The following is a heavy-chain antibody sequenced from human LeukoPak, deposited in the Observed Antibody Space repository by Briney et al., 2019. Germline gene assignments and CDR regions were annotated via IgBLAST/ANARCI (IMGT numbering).Heavy chain of an antibody. CDR3: ARGDRDIVVATARRPVYGMDV. CDR1: GYTFTGYY. J-gene: IGHJ6*02. D-gene: IGHD2-21*02. CDR2: INPNSGGT. Sequence: GASVKVSCKASGYTFTGYYMHWVRQAPGQGLEWMGWINPNSGGTNYAQKFQGRVTMTRDTSISTAYMELSRLRSDDTAVYCCARGDRDIVVATARRPVYGMDVWGQGTTVTVSS. V-gene: IGHV1-2*02.